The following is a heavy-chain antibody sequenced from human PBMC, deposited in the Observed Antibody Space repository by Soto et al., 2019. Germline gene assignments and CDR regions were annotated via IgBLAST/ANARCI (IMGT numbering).Heavy chain of an antibody. CDR1: GYTFTGYY. CDR3: ARVAGTEETPFDP. Sequence: QVQLVQSGAEVKKPGASVKVSCKASGYTFTGYYMHWVRQAPGQGLEWMGWINPNSGGTNYAQKLQGRVTMTRDTSISTAYMELSRLRSDDTAVYYCARVAGTEETPFDPWGQGTLVTVSS. J-gene: IGHJ5*02. V-gene: IGHV1-2*02. D-gene: IGHD6-19*01. CDR2: INPNSGGT.